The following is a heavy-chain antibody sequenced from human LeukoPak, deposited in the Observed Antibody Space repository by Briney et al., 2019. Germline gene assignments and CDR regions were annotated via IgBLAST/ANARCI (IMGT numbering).Heavy chain of an antibody. D-gene: IGHD2-21*02. Sequence: SVKVSCKASGGTFSSYAISWVRQAPGQGLEWMGGIIPIFGTANYAQKFQGRVTITADESTSTAYMELSSLRSEDTAVYYCARVLGCGGNCYSDDDAFDIWGQGTMVTVSS. CDR2: IIPIFGTA. CDR1: GGTFSSYA. J-gene: IGHJ3*02. CDR3: ARVLGCGGNCYSDDDAFDI. V-gene: IGHV1-69*13.